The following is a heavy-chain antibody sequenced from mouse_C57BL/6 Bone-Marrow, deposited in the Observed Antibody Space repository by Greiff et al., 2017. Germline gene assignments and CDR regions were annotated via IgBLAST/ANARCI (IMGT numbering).Heavy chain of an antibody. D-gene: IGHD1-1*01. J-gene: IGHJ4*01. CDR2: IDPADGDT. CDR3: TTGYGPYAMDY. CDR1: GFNIKDYY. V-gene: IGHV14-1*01. Sequence: VQLQQSGAELVRPGASVKLSCTASGFNIKDYYMHWVKQRPEQGLEWIGRIDPADGDTAYAPKFQGKATMTADTSSNTAYLPLSSLTSEDTAVYYCTTGYGPYAMDYWGQGTSVTVSS.